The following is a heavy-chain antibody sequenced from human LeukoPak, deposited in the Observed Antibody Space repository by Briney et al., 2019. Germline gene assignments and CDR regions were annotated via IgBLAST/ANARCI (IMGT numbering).Heavy chain of an antibody. CDR1: GYTFTGYY. J-gene: IGHJ4*02. Sequence: GASVKVSCKASGYTFTGYYMHWVRQAPGQGLEWMGWINPNSGGTNYAQKFQGRVTMTRDTSISTAYMELSRLRSDDTAVYYCARLNIVVVPAAIGGFFFDYWGQGTLVTVSS. CDR3: ARLNIVVVPAAIGGFFFDY. V-gene: IGHV1-2*02. D-gene: IGHD2-2*01. CDR2: INPNSGGT.